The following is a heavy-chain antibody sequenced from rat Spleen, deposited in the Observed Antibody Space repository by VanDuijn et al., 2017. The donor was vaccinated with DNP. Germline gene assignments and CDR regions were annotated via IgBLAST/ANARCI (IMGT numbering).Heavy chain of an antibody. CDR2: INTDGGNT. D-gene: IGHD1-2*01. CDR1: GFNFNDYW. V-gene: IGHV5-31*01. J-gene: IGHJ3*01. CDR3: TRDSLNTSSFPY. Sequence: EVKLVESGGGLVQPGRSLKLSCTASGFNFNDYWMGWVRQAPGKGLEWVASINTDGGNTYYPDSVKGRFTISRDNAKSTLYLQMNSLQTDDTGTYYCTRDSLNTSSFPYWGQGTLVTVSS.